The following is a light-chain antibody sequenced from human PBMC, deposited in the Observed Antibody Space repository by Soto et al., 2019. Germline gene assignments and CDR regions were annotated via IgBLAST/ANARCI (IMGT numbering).Light chain of an antibody. V-gene: IGKV1-27*01. J-gene: IGKJ4*01. CDR1: QGISNY. Sequence: DIQMTQSPSSLSASVGDRVTITCRASQGISNYLALYQQKPGKVPKLLIYAASTLQSGVPSRFSGSGSGTDFTLTISSLQPEDVATYYCQKYNSALALTFGGGTKVAIK. CDR3: QKYNSALALT. CDR2: AAS.